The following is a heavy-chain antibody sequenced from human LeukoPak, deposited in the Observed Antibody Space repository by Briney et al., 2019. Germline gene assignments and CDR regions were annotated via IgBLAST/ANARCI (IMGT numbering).Heavy chain of an antibody. J-gene: IGHJ4*02. Sequence: SETLSLTCTVSGGSISSYYWSWIRQPPGKGLEWIGYIYYSGSTYYNPSLKSRVTISVDRSKNQFSLKLSSVTAADTAVYYCAREAHYYDSSGYLDYWGQGTLVTVSS. D-gene: IGHD3-22*01. CDR3: AREAHYYDSSGYLDY. CDR1: GGSISSYY. V-gene: IGHV4-59*12. CDR2: IYYSGST.